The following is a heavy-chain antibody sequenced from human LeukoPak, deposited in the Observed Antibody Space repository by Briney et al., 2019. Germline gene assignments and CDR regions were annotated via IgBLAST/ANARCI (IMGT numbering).Heavy chain of an antibody. D-gene: IGHD2-15*01. V-gene: IGHV4-34*01. J-gene: IGHJ6*02. CDR2: INHSGST. CDR3: AXXXXXXXSXXSCYPTYYYYYGMDV. CDR1: GGSFSGYY. Sequence: SETLSLTCAVYGGSFSGYYWSWIRQPPGKGLEWIGEINHSGSTNYNPSLKSRVTISVDTSKNQFSLKLGSVTAADTAVYYCAXXXXXXXSXXSCYPTYYYYYGMDVWGQGTTVTVSS.